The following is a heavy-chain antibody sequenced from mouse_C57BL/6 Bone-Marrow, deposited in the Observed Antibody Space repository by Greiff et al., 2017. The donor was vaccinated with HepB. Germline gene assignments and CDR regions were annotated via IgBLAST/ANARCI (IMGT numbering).Heavy chain of an antibody. CDR1: GFTFSDYG. D-gene: IGHD1-1*01. J-gene: IGHJ1*03. V-gene: IGHV5-17*01. Sequence: DVMLVESGGGLVKPGGSLKLSCAASGFTFSDYGMHWVRQAPEKGLEWVAYISSGRSTIYYADTVKGRFTISRDNAKNTLFLQMTSLRSEDTAMYYCARTTVVTYWYFDVWGTGTTVTVSS. CDR2: ISSGRSTI. CDR3: ARTTVVTYWYFDV.